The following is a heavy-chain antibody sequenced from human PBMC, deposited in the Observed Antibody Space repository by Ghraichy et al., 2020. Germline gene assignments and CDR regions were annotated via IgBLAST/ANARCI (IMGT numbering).Heavy chain of an antibody. CDR3: ALIAAAGTEPNGYYYMDV. J-gene: IGHJ6*03. V-gene: IGHV2-70*11. CDR1: GFSLSTSGMC. CDR2: IDWDDDK. D-gene: IGHD6-13*01. Sequence: SGPTLVKPTQTLTLTCTFSGFSLSTSGMCVSWIRQPPGKALEWLARIDWDDDKYYSTSLKTRLTISKDTSKNQVVLTMTNMDPVDTATYYCALIAAAGTEPNGYYYMDVWGKGTTVTVSS.